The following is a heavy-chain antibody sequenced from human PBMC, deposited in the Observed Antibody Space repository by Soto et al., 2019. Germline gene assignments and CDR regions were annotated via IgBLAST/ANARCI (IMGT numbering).Heavy chain of an antibody. D-gene: IGHD3-9*01. Sequence: PGESLKISCKGSGYSFTSYWIGWVRQIPGKGLEWMGIIYPGDSDTRYSPSFQGQVTISADKSISTAYLQWSSLKASDTAMYYCARLAPPLVTNMDVWGQGTPVTVSS. CDR2: IYPGDSDT. V-gene: IGHV5-51*01. CDR1: GYSFTSYW. CDR3: ARLAPPLVTNMDV. J-gene: IGHJ6*02.